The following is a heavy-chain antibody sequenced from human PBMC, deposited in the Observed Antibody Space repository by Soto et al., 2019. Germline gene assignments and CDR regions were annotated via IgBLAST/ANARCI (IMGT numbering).Heavy chain of an antibody. D-gene: IGHD2-8*02. CDR2: IKQDGGEK. V-gene: IGHV3-7*01. CDR1: GFTFSNYW. J-gene: IGHJ4*02. Sequence: EVQLVEPGGGLVQPGGSLRLSCAASGFTFSNYWMTWFRQAPGRGLERVANIKQDGGEKYYLDSVKGSFTISRDNAKTSLYLQMNSLRTEDTAVYYCARETRFIPNFRYCNRPTCTEDYWGQGALVTVSS. CDR3: ARETRFIPNFRYCNRPTCTEDY.